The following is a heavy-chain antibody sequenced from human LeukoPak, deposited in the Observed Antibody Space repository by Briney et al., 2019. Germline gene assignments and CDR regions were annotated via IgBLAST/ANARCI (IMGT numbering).Heavy chain of an antibody. D-gene: IGHD1-26*01. J-gene: IGHJ4*02. V-gene: IGHV3-48*04. Sequence: GGSLILSCAASVFTFSSYSMNWVRQAPGKGLEWVSYISSSSSTIYYADSVEGRFTISRDNAKNSLYLQMNSLRAEDTAVYYCARDRFSGSYPLDYWGQGTLVTVSS. CDR1: VFTFSSYS. CDR2: ISSSSSTI. CDR3: ARDRFSGSYPLDY.